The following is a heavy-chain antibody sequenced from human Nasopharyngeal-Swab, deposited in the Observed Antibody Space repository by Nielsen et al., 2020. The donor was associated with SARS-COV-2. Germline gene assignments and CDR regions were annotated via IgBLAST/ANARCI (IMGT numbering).Heavy chain of an antibody. CDR3: ARDAPAHYGAFY. CDR2: IAHDASNE. D-gene: IGHD4-17*01. J-gene: IGHJ4*02. V-gene: IGHV3-30*03. Sequence: GGSLRLSCAASGFTFSSFGMHWVRQAPGKGLEWVESIAHDASNEYYGDSVKGRFSISRDSSKNHLYLQMDSLRGEDTAVYYCARDAPAHYGAFYWGRGTLVTVSS. CDR1: GFTFSSFG.